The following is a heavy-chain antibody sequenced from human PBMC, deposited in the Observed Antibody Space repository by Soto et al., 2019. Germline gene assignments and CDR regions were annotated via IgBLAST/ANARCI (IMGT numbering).Heavy chain of an antibody. D-gene: IGHD3-22*01. J-gene: IGHJ4*02. CDR1: GFTFSSYS. CDR2: ISSSSSYI. CDR3: ARLYYYDSSGVFTY. Sequence: EVQLVESGGGLVKPGGSLRLSCAASGFTFSSYSMNWVRQAPGKGLELVSSISSSSSYIYYADSVKGRFTISRDNAKNSLYLQMNSLRAEDTAVYYCARLYYYDSSGVFTYWGQGTLVTVSS. V-gene: IGHV3-21*01.